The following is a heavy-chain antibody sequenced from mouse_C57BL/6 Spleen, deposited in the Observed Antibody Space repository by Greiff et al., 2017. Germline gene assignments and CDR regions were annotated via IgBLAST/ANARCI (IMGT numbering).Heavy chain of an antibody. V-gene: IGHV5-6*01. Sequence: EVKLVESGGDLVKPGGSLKLSCAASGFTFSSYGMSWVRQTPDKRLEWVATISSGGSYTYYPDSVKGRFTISRDNAKNTLYLQMSSLKSEDTAMYYCARHSQSTSVTTAPFAYWGQGTLVTVSA. D-gene: IGHD2-2*01. J-gene: IGHJ3*01. CDR2: ISSGGSYT. CDR3: ARHSQSTSVTTAPFAY. CDR1: GFTFSSYG.